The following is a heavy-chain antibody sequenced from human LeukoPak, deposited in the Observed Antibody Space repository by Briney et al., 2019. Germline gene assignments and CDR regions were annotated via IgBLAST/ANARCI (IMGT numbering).Heavy chain of an antibody. V-gene: IGHV3-7*01. CDR1: GFTFSSYW. Sequence: PGRSLRLSCAASGFTFSSYWMSWVRQAPGKGLEWVANIKQDGSEKYYVDSVKGRFTISRDNAKNSLYLQMNSLRAEDTAVYYCARDRGTTGTLYYFDYWGQGTLVTVSS. CDR2: IKQDGSEK. J-gene: IGHJ4*02. CDR3: ARDRGTTGTLYYFDY. D-gene: IGHD1-1*01.